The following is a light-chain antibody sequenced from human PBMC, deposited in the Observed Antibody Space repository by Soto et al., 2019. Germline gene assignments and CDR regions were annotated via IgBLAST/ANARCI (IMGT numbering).Light chain of an antibody. V-gene: IGKV1-5*03. CDR2: KAS. J-gene: IGKJ1*01. CDR1: QSISTW. Sequence: DIQMTQSPSTLSASVGDRVTITCRASQSISTWLAWYQHKPGKAPNLLIYKASSLESGVPSRFGGSGSGTEFSLTISSLQPNDVATYYCQQYGRYRTFGQGTKVEIK. CDR3: QQYGRYRT.